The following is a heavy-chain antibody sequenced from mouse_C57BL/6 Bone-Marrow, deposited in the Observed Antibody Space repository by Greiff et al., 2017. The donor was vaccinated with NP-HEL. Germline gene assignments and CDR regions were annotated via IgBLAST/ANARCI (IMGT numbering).Heavy chain of an antibody. CDR3: ERGYDYDGYYFDY. V-gene: IGHV1-61*01. D-gene: IGHD2-4*01. CDR2: IYPSDSAT. CDR1: GSTFTSYW. Sequence: QVQLQQPGAELVRPGSSVKLSCKASGSTFTSYWMDWVKQRPGQGLEWIGNIYPSDSATHYNQKFKDKATLTVDKSSSTAYMQLSSLTSEDSAVYCCERGYDYDGYYFDYWGQGTTLTVSS. J-gene: IGHJ2*01.